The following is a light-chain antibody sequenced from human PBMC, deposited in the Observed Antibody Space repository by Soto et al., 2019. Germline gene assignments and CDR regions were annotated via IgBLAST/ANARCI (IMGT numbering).Light chain of an antibody. CDR1: QSVTKF. V-gene: IGKV3-11*01. CDR3: HQRSDWPPIT. J-gene: IGKJ5*01. Sequence: EIVLTQSPATLSLSPGERATLSCRAGQSVTKFLAWYQQKPGQAPRLLIYDASIRATGIPARFSGSGSGTDFTLTISSLEPEDFAVYYCHQRSDWPPITFGQGTRLEIK. CDR2: DAS.